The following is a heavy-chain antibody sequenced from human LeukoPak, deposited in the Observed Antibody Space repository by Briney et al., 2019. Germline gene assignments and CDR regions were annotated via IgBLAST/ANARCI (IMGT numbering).Heavy chain of an antibody. Sequence: LAVTLSLTCAVSGGSISSSNWWSWVRQPPGKGLEWIGENYHSGSTNYNPSLKSRVTISVDQVKNQFSLNLSSVTAADTAVYYCPVYCGGDCYSGVNNWFDPWGQGTLVTVSS. J-gene: IGHJ5*02. CDR2: NYHSGST. CDR1: GGSISSSNW. V-gene: IGHV4-4*02. CDR3: PVYCGGDCYSGVNNWFDP. D-gene: IGHD2-21*02.